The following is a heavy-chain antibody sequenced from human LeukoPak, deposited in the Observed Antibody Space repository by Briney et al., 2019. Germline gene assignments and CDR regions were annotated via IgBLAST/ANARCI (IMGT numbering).Heavy chain of an antibody. CDR3: ARTGDVGRGFDY. CDR1: GFTFDDYA. CDR2: ISWNSGSI. Sequence: GGSLRLSCAASGFTFDDYAMHWVRQAPGKGLEWVSGISWNSGSIGYADSVKGRFTISRDNAKNSLYLQMNSLRAEDMALYYCARTGDVGRGFDYWGQGTLVTVSS. V-gene: IGHV3-9*03. J-gene: IGHJ4*02. D-gene: IGHD7-27*01.